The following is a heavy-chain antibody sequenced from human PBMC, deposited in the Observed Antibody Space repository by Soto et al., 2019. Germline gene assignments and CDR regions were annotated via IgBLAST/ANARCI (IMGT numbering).Heavy chain of an antibody. CDR1: GYTFTSYD. J-gene: IGHJ4*02. Sequence: QVQLVQSGAAVKKPGASVKVSCKASGYTFTSYDINWVRQATGQGLEWMGWMNPNSGNTGYAQKFQGRVTMTRNTSISTAYMELSSLRSEDTAVYYCAVDIVLVPAATSDYWGQGTLVTVSS. V-gene: IGHV1-8*01. D-gene: IGHD2-2*01. CDR3: AVDIVLVPAATSDY. CDR2: MNPNSGNT.